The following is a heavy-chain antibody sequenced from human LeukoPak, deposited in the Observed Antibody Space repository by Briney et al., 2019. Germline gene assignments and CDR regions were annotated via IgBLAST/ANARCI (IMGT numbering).Heavy chain of an antibody. J-gene: IGHJ4*02. CDR1: GFTFSAYT. Sequence: PGRSLRLSCAASGFTFSAYTMHWVRQAPGKGLEWVAVISYDGSNKYYADSVKGRFTISRDNSKNTLYLQMNSLRAEDTAVYYCAAVEMATIGWPANYWGRGTLVTVSS. V-gene: IGHV3-30-3*01. CDR3: AAVEMATIGWPANY. D-gene: IGHD5-24*01. CDR2: ISYDGSNK.